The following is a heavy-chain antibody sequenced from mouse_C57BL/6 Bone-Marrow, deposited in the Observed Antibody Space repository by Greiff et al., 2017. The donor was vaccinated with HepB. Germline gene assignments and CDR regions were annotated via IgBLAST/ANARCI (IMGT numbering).Heavy chain of an antibody. CDR3: ARGAY. V-gene: IGHV1-50*01. Sequence: VQLQQPGAELVKPGASVKLSCKASGYTFTSYWMQWVKQRPGQGLEWIGEIDPSDSYTNYNQKFKGKATLTVDTSSSTAYMQLSSLTSEDSAVYFCARGAYWGQGTRVTVSA. CDR1: GYTFTSYW. CDR2: IDPSDSYT. J-gene: IGHJ3*01.